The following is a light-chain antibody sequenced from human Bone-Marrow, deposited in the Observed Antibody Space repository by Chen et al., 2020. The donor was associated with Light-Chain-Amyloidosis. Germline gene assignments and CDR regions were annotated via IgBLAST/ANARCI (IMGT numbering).Light chain of an antibody. CDR2: AAS. CDR1: QSLNTY. Sequence: DIQMTQSPSSLSASVGDRVTVTCRASQSLNTYLNWYQYKPGKAPKLLIYAASTLQSGVPSRFSGSGSGTDFTLTITNLQAEDFATYYCQQSYIAPYTFGQGTMLEIK. J-gene: IGKJ2*01. V-gene: IGKV1-39*01. CDR3: QQSYIAPYT.